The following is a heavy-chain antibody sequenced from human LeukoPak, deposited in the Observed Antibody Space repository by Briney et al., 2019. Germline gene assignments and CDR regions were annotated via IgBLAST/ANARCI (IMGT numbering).Heavy chain of an antibody. D-gene: IGHD2-15*01. Sequence: KPSETLSLTCIVSGHSITSDYYWGWIRQPPGKGLEWIGSIYYSGSTYYNPSLKSRVTISVDTSKNQFSLKLSSVTAADTAVYYCARVVAARAWFDPWGQGTLVTVSS. CDR1: GHSITSDYY. J-gene: IGHJ5*02. CDR2: IYYSGST. V-gene: IGHV4-38-2*02. CDR3: ARVVAARAWFDP.